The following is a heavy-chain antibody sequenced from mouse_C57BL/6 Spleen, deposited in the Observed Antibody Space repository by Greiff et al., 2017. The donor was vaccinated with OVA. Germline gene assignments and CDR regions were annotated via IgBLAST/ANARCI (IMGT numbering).Heavy chain of an antibody. V-gene: IGHV5-9-1*02. J-gene: IGHJ2*01. CDR2: ISSGGDYI. Sequence: EVKVVESGEGLVKPGGSLKLSCAASGFTFSSYAMSWVRQTPEKRLEWVAYISSGGDYIYYADTVKGRFTISRDNARNTLYLQMSSLKSEDTAMYYCTRVPYDGYSDYWGQGTTLTVSS. CDR3: TRVPYDGYSDY. D-gene: IGHD2-3*01. CDR1: GFTFSSYA.